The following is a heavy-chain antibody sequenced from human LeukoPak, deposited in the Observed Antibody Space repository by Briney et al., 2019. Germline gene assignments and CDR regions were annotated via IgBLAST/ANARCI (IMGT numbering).Heavy chain of an antibody. CDR1: GFTFDDYA. V-gene: IGHV3-9*01. CDR3: AKDSRRYSGYDFTY. Sequence: GGSLRLSCAASGFTFDDYAMHWVRQAPGKGLEWVSGISWNSGSIGYADSVKGRFTISRDNAKNSLYLQMNSLRAEDTALYYCAKDSRRYSGYDFTYWGQEPWSPSPQ. D-gene: IGHD5-12*01. J-gene: IGHJ4*01. CDR2: ISWNSGSI.